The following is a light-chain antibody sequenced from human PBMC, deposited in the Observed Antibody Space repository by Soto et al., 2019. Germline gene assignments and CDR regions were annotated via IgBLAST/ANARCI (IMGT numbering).Light chain of an antibody. J-gene: IGLJ3*02. CDR2: ANN. Sequence: NFMLTQPHSVSESPGKTVTISCTRSSGSIASNYVQWYQQRPGSSPTTVIYANNQRPSGVPDRFSGSIDSSSNSASLTISGLKTEDEADYYCQSYDSSNQGVFGGGTKVTVL. CDR3: QSYDSSNQGV. CDR1: SGSIASNY. V-gene: IGLV6-57*01.